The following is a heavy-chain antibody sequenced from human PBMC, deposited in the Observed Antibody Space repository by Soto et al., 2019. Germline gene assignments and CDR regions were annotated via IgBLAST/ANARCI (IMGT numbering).Heavy chain of an antibody. CDR3: ARDIFGKDCSGGSCYSWPFDY. Sequence: QVPLVQSGAEVKKPGASVKVSCKASGYTFTSYGISWVRQAPGQGLEWMGWISAYNGNTNYAQKLQGRVTMTTDTSTSTAYMELRSLRSDDTAVYYCARDIFGKDCSGGSCYSWPFDYWGQGTLVTVSS. V-gene: IGHV1-18*01. CDR2: ISAYNGNT. CDR1: GYTFTSYG. J-gene: IGHJ4*02. D-gene: IGHD2-15*01.